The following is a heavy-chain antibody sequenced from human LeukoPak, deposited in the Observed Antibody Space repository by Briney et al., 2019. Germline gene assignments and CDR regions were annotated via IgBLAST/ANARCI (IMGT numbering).Heavy chain of an antibody. CDR2: INPNSGGT. CDR1: GYTFTGYY. D-gene: IGHD3-10*01. V-gene: IGHV1-2*02. Sequence: ASVKVSCKASGYTFTGYYMHWVRQAPGQGLEWMGWINPNSGGTNYAQKFQGRVTMTRDTSISTAFMELSRLRSNDTAVYYCARDLSITMVRAPFYWGPGTPVTVS. CDR3: ARDLSITMVRAPFY. J-gene: IGHJ4*02.